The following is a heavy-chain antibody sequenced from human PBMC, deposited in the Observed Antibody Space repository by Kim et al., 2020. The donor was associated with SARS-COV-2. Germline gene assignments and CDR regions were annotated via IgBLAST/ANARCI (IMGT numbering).Heavy chain of an antibody. V-gene: IGHV3-23*01. D-gene: IGHD6-19*01. J-gene: IGHJ5*02. Sequence: GGSLRLSCAASGFTFSSYAMSWVRQAPGKGLEWVSAISGSGGSTYYADSVKGRFTISRDNSKNTLYLQMNSLRAEDTAVYYCAKDWGSQWRMGYWFDPWGQGTLVTVSS. CDR3: AKDWGSQWRMGYWFDP. CDR1: GFTFSSYA. CDR2: ISGSGGST.